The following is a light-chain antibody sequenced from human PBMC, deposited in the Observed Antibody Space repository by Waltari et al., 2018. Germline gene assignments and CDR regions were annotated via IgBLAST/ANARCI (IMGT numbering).Light chain of an antibody. V-gene: IGKV1-5*03. CDR1: QSISSW. CDR3: QQYNSYLLT. CDR2: KAS. Sequence: DIQMTQSPSTLSASVGDRVTITCRASQSISSWLAWYQQKPGKAPKLLIYKASSLESGVPSRFSGSGSGTEFTLTISSLQPYDFATYYCQQYNSYLLTFCGGTKVEFK. J-gene: IGKJ4*01.